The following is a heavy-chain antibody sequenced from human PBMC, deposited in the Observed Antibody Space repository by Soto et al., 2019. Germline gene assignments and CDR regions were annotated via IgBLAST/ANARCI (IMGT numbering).Heavy chain of an antibody. D-gene: IGHD6-19*01. CDR1: GYTFTSYG. J-gene: IGHJ6*02. Sequence: ASGKVSCKASGYTFTSYGISWVRQAPGQGLEWMGWISAYNGNTNYAQRLQGRVTMTTDTSTSTDYMELRSLRSDDTAVYYCARDRIAVAGSYYYGMDLSGQGTTVTVSS. CDR2: ISAYNGNT. CDR3: ARDRIAVAGSYYYGMDL. V-gene: IGHV1-18*01.